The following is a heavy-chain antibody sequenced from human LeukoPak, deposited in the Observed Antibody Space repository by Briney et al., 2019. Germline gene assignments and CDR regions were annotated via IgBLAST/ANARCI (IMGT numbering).Heavy chain of an antibody. D-gene: IGHD6-13*01. Sequence: ASVKVSCKASGYTFTSYYMHWVRQAPGQGLEWMGWINPNSGGTNYAQKFQGRVTMTRDTSISTAYMELSRLRSDDTAVYYCARAAGSSWHQPSDYWGQGTLVTVSS. V-gene: IGHV1-2*02. CDR1: GYTFTSYY. CDR3: ARAAGSSWHQPSDY. J-gene: IGHJ4*02. CDR2: INPNSGGT.